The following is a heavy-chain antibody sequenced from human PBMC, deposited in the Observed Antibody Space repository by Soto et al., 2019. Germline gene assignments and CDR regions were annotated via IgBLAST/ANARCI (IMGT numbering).Heavy chain of an antibody. D-gene: IGHD6-19*01. CDR2: IKSKTDGGTT. CDR3: TTEPASSGWYYFDY. V-gene: IGHV3-15*01. Sequence: GGSLRLSCAASGFTFSNAWMSWVRQAPGKGLEWVGRIKSKTDGGTTDYAAPVKGRFTISRDDSKNTLYLQMNSLKTEDTAVYYCTTEPASSGWYYFDYWGQGTLVTVSS. J-gene: IGHJ4*02. CDR1: GFTFSNAW.